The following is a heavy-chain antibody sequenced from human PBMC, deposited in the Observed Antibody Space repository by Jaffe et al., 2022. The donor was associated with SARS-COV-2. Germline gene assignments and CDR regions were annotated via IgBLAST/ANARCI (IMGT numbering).Heavy chain of an antibody. Sequence: QVQLQESGPGLVKPSQTLSLTCSVSGGSINSRNYYWSWIRQPAGKGLEWIGRIYIGGSTNYNPSLKSRVSISVDTSKNQFSLKLTSVTAADTAVYYCAGGLNTISGVVIGLIDSWGQGTMVTVAS. D-gene: IGHD3-3*01. V-gene: IGHV4-61*02. CDR3: AGGLNTISGVVIGLIDS. J-gene: IGHJ3*02. CDR2: IYIGGST. CDR1: GGSINSRNYY.